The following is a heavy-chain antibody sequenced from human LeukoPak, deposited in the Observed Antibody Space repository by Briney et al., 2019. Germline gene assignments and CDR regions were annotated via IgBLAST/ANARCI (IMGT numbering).Heavy chain of an antibody. CDR1: GGSISTYY. CDR3: ARHGGSLGYFDY. CDR2: VYDSGTN. D-gene: IGHD4-23*01. Sequence: SETLSLTCSVSGGSISTYYWSWIRQTPGKGLEWIGYVYDSGTNNYNPSLKGRVTISSHTSKNQFSLNLRSVNAADTAIYYCARHGGSLGYFDYWGQGTLVTVSS. J-gene: IGHJ4*02. V-gene: IGHV4-59*08.